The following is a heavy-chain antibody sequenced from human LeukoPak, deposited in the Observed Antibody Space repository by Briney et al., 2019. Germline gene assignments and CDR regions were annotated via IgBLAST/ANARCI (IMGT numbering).Heavy chain of an antibody. D-gene: IGHD5-12*01. CDR3: ARGSAYDWFDY. CDR1: GGSISSGDYY. CDR2: IYYSGST. J-gene: IGHJ4*02. Sequence: SQTLSLTCTVSGGSISSGDYYCNWIRQPPGKGLEWIGYIYYSGSTSYNPSLKSRFTISVDTSKNQFSLKLTSVTAADTAVYYCARGSAYDWFDYWGQGTLVTVSS. V-gene: IGHV4-30-4*01.